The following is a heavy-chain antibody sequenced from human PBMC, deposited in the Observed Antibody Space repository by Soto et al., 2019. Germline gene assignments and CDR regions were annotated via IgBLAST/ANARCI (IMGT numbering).Heavy chain of an antibody. CDR2: ISYDGSNK. V-gene: IGHV3-30*18. CDR3: AKASSSWDGYYYYGMDV. Sequence: QVQLVESGGGVVQPGRSLRLSCAASRFTFSSYGIHWVRQAPGKGLAWVAVISYDGSNKYYADSVKGRFTISRDNSKNTLYLQMDSLRAEDSAVYYCAKASSSWDGYYYYGMDVWGPGTTVTVSS. J-gene: IGHJ6*02. CDR1: RFTFSSYG. D-gene: IGHD6-13*01.